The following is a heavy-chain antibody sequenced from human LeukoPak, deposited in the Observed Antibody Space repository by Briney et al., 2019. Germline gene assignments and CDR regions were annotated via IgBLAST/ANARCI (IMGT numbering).Heavy chain of an antibody. J-gene: IGHJ4*02. CDR2: IYYSGST. CDR3: ARRGYCSSTSCYIFDY. V-gene: IGHV4-59*02. Sequence: PSETLSLTXSVSGGSVSNYYWSWTRQPPGKGLEWIGYIYYSGSTNYNPSLKSRVTISVDTSKNQFSLKLSSVTAADTAVYYCARRGYCSSTSCYIFDYWGQGTLVTVSS. D-gene: IGHD2-2*01. CDR1: GGSVSNYY.